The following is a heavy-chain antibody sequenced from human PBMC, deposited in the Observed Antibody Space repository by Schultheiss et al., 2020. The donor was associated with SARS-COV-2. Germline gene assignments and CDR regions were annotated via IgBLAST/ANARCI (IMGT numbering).Heavy chain of an antibody. V-gene: IGHV7-4-1*02. CDR3: ARTRRYCSGGSCFNWFDP. CDR1: GYTFTGYY. Sequence: GESLKISCKASGYTFTGYYMHWVRQAPGQGLEWMGWINTNTGNPTYAQGFTGRFVFSLDTSVSTAYLQISSLKAEDTAVYYCARTRRYCSGGSCFNWFDPWGQGTLVTVSS. D-gene: IGHD2-15*01. J-gene: IGHJ5*02. CDR2: INTNTGNP.